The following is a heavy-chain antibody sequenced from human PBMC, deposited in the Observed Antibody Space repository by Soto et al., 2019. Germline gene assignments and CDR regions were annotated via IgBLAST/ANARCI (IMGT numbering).Heavy chain of an antibody. V-gene: IGHV3-23*01. CDR2: ISGSGVGP. CDR3: AKIPFDDRRSYPPNFDY. CDR1: GFTFSSCA. D-gene: IGHD3-16*02. Sequence: GGSLRLSCAASGFTFSSCAMSWVRQAPGKGLEWVAGISGSGVGPYYADSVKGRFTISRDNSKNTLFLQMNSLRVEDTALYYCAKIPFDDRRSYPPNFDYWGQGTLVTVSS. J-gene: IGHJ4*02.